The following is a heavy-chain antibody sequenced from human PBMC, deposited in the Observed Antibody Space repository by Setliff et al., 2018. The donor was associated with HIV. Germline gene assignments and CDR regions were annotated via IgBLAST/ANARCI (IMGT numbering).Heavy chain of an antibody. CDR3: ARDPAFGAFDI. J-gene: IGHJ3*02. CDR2: MNRDGREK. Sequence: GEALSLSCAASGFTFSSSWMTWVRQAPGRGLEYVAGMNRDGREKLYAYSVKGRFSISRDNAKNSLYLQISSLRTEDTAVYFCARDPAFGAFDIWGQGTKVTVSS. CDR1: GFTFSSSW. V-gene: IGHV3-7*04. D-gene: IGHD3-10*01.